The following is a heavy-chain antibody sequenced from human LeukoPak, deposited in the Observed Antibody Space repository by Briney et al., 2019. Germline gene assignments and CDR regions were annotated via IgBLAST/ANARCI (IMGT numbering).Heavy chain of an antibody. J-gene: IGHJ1*01. D-gene: IGHD3-22*01. CDR2: IRSKAYGGTT. V-gene: IGHV3-49*03. Sequence: PGRSLRLSCTASGFTFGDYAMSLFRQAPGKGLEWVGFIRSKAYGGTTEYAASVKGRFTISRDDSKSIAYLQMNSLKTEDTAVYYCTSSGYRGPEYFQHWGQGTLVTVSS. CDR1: GFTFGDYA. CDR3: TSSGYRGPEYFQH.